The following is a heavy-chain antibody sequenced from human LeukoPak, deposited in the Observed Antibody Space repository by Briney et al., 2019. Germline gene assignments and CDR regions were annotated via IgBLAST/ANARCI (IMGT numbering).Heavy chain of an antibody. CDR1: GGSFSGYY. J-gene: IGHJ6*02. Sequence: SETLSLTCAVYGGSFSGYYWSWIRQPPGKGLEWIGEINHSGSTNYNLSLKSRVTISVDTSKNQFSLKLSSVTAADTAVYYCARGWRDGYNWRGYYYGMDVWGQGTTVTVSS. D-gene: IGHD5-12*01. CDR2: INHSGST. V-gene: IGHV4-34*01. CDR3: ARGWRDGYNWRGYYYGMDV.